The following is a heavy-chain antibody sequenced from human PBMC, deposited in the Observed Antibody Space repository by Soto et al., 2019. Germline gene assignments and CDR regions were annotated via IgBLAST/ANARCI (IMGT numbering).Heavy chain of an antibody. CDR3: ARVCIRYCSGGDLDY. D-gene: IGHD2-15*01. J-gene: IGHJ4*02. V-gene: IGHV4-61*01. CDR1: GGSVSSGSYY. CDR2: IYYSGST. Sequence: KPSETLSLTCTVSGGSVSSGSYYWSWIRQPPGKGLEWIGYIYYSGSTNYNPSLKSRVTISVDTSKNQFPLKLSSVTAADTAVYYCARVCIRYCSGGDLDYWGQGTLVTVSS.